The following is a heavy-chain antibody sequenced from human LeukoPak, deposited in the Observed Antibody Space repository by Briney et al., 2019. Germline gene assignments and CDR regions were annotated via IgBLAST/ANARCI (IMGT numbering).Heavy chain of an antibody. CDR2: MYYSGST. CDR3: ARDPGRGNYDLHYYYYYYMDV. D-gene: IGHD1-7*01. V-gene: IGHV4-34*01. CDR1: GGSFSGYY. Sequence: SETLSLTCAVYGGSFSGYYWSWIRQPPGMGLEWIGSMYYSGSTYYNPSLKSRVTISVDTSKSQFSLKLSSVTVADTAVYYCARDPGRGNYDLHYYYYYYMDVWGKGTTVTVSS. J-gene: IGHJ6*03.